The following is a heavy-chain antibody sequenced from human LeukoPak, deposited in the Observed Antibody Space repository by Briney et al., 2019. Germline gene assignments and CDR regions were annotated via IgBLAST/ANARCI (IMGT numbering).Heavy chain of an antibody. V-gene: IGHV4-34*01. CDR3: AREYSTSSTAFDI. J-gene: IGHJ3*02. CDR1: GGSFSGYY. D-gene: IGHD6-6*01. Sequence: SQTLTLTCAVYGGSFSGYYWSWIRQPPGKGLGWIGEIKHSGGTNYNPSLKSRATISIDTSKNSFSLKLTSVTAADTAVYYCAREYSTSSTAFDIWGQGTMVTVSS. CDR2: IKHSGGT.